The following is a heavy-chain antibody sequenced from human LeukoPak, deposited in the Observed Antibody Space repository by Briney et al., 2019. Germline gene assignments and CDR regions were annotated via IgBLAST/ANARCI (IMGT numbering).Heavy chain of an antibody. CDR3: ARGQYYDFWSGYYCYFDY. CDR1: GGSFSGYY. Sequence: PSETLSLTCAVYGGSFSGYYWIWIRQPPGKGLEWIGEINHSGSTNYNPSLKSRVTISVDTSKNQFSLKLSSVTDADTAVYYCARGQYYDFWSGYYCYFDYWGQGTLVTVSS. D-gene: IGHD3-3*01. CDR2: INHSGST. V-gene: IGHV4-34*01. J-gene: IGHJ4*02.